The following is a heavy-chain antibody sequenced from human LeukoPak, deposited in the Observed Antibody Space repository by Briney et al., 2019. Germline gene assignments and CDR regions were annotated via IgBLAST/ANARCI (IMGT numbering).Heavy chain of an antibody. J-gene: IGHJ4*02. D-gene: IGHD6-13*01. Sequence: GGSLRLSCAASGFTFSNAWMNWVRQAPGKGLEWVGRIKSKTDGGTTDYAAPVKGRFTISRDDSKNTLYLQMNSLKTEDTAVYYCTTGPIAAAGTPDDSWYWGQGTLVTVSS. CDR3: TTGPIAAAGTPDDSWY. CDR2: IKSKTDGGTT. V-gene: IGHV3-15*07. CDR1: GFTFSNAW.